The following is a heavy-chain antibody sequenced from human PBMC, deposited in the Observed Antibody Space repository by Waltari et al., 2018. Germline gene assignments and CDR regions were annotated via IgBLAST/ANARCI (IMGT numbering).Heavy chain of an antibody. J-gene: IGHJ4*02. Sequence: EVQLVESGGDLIQPGGSLRLSCAASGFTVGNNFMGWVRQAPGKGLELVSVIYSGSSTNYIDSGRGRFTISRDSPKKTLYLQMNSLRAEDTAVYYCAKVDNVGLNNYWGQGTLVTVSS. V-gene: IGHV3-53*01. CDR2: IYSGSST. CDR1: GFTVGNNF. D-gene: IGHD1-1*01. CDR3: AKVDNVGLNNY.